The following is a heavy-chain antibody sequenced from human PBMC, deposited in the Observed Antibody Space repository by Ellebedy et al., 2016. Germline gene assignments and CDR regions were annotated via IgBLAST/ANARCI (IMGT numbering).Heavy chain of an antibody. CDR3: ARHSTHSGTYPRPFDY. V-gene: IGHV4-39*01. CDR2: FSYSGNT. CDR1: GGSFSATS. Sequence: SETLSLTXTVYGGSFSATSWSWIRQPPGKGLECIGSFSYSGNTYYNPSLKRRVTISVDTSKNQFSLKLTSVAAADTAVYYCARHSTHSGTYPRPFDYWGQGTLVTVSS. D-gene: IGHD1-26*01. J-gene: IGHJ4*02.